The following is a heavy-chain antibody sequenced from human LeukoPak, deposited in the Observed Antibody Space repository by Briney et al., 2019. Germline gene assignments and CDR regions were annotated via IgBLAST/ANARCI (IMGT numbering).Heavy chain of an antibody. D-gene: IGHD6-6*01. CDR2: ISAYNGNT. J-gene: IGHJ5*02. Sequence: ASVKVSCKTSGYTFSNFGINWVRQAPGQGLEWMGWISAYNGNTNYAQKLQGRVTMTTDTSTSTAYMELRSLRSDDTAVYYCARDLSSSSVWFDPWGQGTLVTVSS. V-gene: IGHV1-18*01. CDR1: GYTFSNFG. CDR3: ARDLSSSSVWFDP.